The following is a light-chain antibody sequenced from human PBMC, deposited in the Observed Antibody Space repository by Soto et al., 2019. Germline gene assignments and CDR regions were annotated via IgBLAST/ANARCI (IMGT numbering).Light chain of an antibody. CDR2: GAS. V-gene: IGKV3-15*01. CDR1: QSVSSN. J-gene: IGKJ2*01. Sequence: EIVMTQSPATLSVSPGERATLSCRASQSVSSNLAWYQQKPGQAPRLLIYGASTRATGIPARFSGSGSCTEFTLTISTLQSEDFAVSYCQEDNNWPPTFGQGTKLEIK. CDR3: QEDNNWPPT.